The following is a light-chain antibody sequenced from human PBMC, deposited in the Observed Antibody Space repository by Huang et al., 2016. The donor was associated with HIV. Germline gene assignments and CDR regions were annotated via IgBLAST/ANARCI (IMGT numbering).Light chain of an antibody. J-gene: IGKJ4*01. V-gene: IGKV4-1*01. Sequence: DIVMTQSPDSLVVSLGERATINCQSSKIISYNSNNKNYLAWYQQNAGQPPKRLIDWGSTRESGVPDRFTGSGSGTDFTLTISSLQAEDVAVYYCQQYYITPLTFGGGTKVEI. CDR3: QQYYITPLT. CDR2: WGS. CDR1: KIISYNSNNKNY.